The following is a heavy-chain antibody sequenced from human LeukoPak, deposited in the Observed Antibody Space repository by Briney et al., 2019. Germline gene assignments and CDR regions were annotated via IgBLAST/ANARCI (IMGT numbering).Heavy chain of an antibody. J-gene: IGHJ4*02. CDR1: GFTFTSYA. CDR3: SRGSHIVGDTASFDI. D-gene: IGHD1-26*01. Sequence: PGGSLRLSCAASGFTFTSYAMHWVRQAPGKGLVWVSSISSRGTYTSYADSLEGRFTISRDNAQNSLYLQMNSLRAEDTAVYYCSRGSHIVGDTASFDIWGQGTLVIVSP. CDR2: ISSRGTYT. V-gene: IGHV3-21*01.